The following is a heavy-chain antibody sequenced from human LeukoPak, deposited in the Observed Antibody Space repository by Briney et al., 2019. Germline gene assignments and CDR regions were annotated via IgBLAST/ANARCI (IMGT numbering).Heavy chain of an antibody. CDR2: IKQDGSEK. Sequence: GGSLRLSCAASGFTFSSYWMSWVRQAPGKGQEWVANIKQDGSEKYYVDSVKGRFTISRDNAKNSLYLQMNTLRAEDTAVYYCANGNWNSFDYWGQGTLVTVSS. D-gene: IGHD1-7*01. CDR1: GFTFSSYW. J-gene: IGHJ4*02. CDR3: ANGNWNSFDY. V-gene: IGHV3-7*01.